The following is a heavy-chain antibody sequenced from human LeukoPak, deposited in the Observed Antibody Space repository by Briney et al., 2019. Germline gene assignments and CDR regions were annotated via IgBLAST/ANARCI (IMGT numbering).Heavy chain of an antibody. Sequence: GGSLRLSCAASGFTFSSYAMSWVRQAPGKGLEWVSAISGSGGSTYYADSVKGRFTISRDNSKNTLYLQMNSLRAEDTAVYYCAEGDVDTAMVIDWYFDLWGRGTWSLSPQ. J-gene: IGHJ2*01. CDR1: GFTFSSYA. V-gene: IGHV3-23*01. D-gene: IGHD5-18*01. CDR3: AEGDVDTAMVIDWYFDL. CDR2: ISGSGGST.